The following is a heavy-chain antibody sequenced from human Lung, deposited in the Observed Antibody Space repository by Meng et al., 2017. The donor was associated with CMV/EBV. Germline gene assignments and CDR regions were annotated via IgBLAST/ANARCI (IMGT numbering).Heavy chain of an antibody. CDR1: GYSFNTYW. V-gene: IGHV5-51*01. J-gene: IGHJ4*02. D-gene: IGHD2-15*01. CDR3: ARQPVCIGIRFYKHFDY. CDR2: IYPGDSDA. Sequence: SXKGSGYSFNTYWIGWVRQMPGKGLEWMGIIYPGDSDARYSLSFRGQVTISADKSINTAYLQWGTLKVSDSAMYYCARQPVCIGIRFYKHFDYWGPGKLV.